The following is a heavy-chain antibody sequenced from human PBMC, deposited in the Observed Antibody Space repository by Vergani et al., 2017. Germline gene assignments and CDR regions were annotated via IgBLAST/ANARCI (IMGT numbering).Heavy chain of an antibody. V-gene: IGHV3-23*01. CDR3: AKARYYDFWSGYYYFDY. D-gene: IGHD3-3*01. CDR1: GFTFSSYA. Sequence: EVQLLESGGGLVQPGGSLRLSCAASGFTFSSYAMSWVRQAPGKGLEWVSAISGSGGSTYYADSVKGRFTISRDNSQNTLYLQMNSLRAEDTAVYYCAKARYYDFWSGYYYFDYWGQGTLVTVSS. CDR2: ISGSGGST. J-gene: IGHJ4*02.